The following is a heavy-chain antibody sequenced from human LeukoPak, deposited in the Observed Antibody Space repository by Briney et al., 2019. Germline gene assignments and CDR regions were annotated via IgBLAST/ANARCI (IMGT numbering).Heavy chain of an antibody. CDR1: GYIFNYYW. CDR3: ARHHSNGWLQYFEY. CDR2: IYPSDSDT. J-gene: IGHJ4*02. Sequence: GESLKISCKASGYIFNYYWIGWVRQMPGKGLEWMGVIYPSDSDTRYNPSFQGQVTISVDKSISTAYLQWTSLKASDTAMYYCARHHSNGWLQYFEYWGEGTLVTVFS. D-gene: IGHD6-19*01. V-gene: IGHV5-51*01.